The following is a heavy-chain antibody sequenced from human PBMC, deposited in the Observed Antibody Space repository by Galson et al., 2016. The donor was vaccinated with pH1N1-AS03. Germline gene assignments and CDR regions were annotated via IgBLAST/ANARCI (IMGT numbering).Heavy chain of an antibody. CDR2: INTDSGGK. D-gene: IGHD3-3*02. Sequence: SVKVSCKASGYAFTNYYMHLLRQAPGQGLEWMAWINTDSGGKDYAQKFQGRVTMTRDESISTTYMDLSSLRSEDTAVYYCVRGYPHISITNYAFEFWCRGTMVTVSS. V-gene: IGHV1-2*02. CDR1: GYAFTNYY. CDR3: VRGYPHISITNYAFEF. J-gene: IGHJ3*01.